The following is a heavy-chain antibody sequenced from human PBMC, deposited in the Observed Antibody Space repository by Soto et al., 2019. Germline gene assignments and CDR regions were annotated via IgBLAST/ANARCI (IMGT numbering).Heavy chain of an antibody. V-gene: IGHV1-3*01. CDR2: INGGTGQT. J-gene: IGHJ6*02. Sequence: ASVKVSCKASGYTFSTYAMHWVRQAPGQSLEWMGWINGGTGQTRYSQRFQDRVTITRDTPASTANMELTSLTSEDTAVYYCARGKGMEENYYYYGLDIWRQGTTVTVS. CDR3: ARGKGMEENYYYYGLDI. CDR1: GYTFSTYA. D-gene: IGHD1-1*01.